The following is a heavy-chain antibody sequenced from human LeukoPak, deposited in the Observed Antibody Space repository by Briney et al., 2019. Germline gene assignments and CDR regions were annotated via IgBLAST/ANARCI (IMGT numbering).Heavy chain of an antibody. CDR3: ARSHFRLGYQLLWNWFDP. Sequence: PSETLSLTCTVSGGPISSYYWSWIRQPPGKGLEWIGYIYTSGSTNYNPSLKSRVTISVDTSKNQFSLKLSSVTAADTAVYYCARSHFRLGYQLLWNWFDPWGQGTLVTVSS. V-gene: IGHV4-4*09. D-gene: IGHD2-2*01. CDR2: IYTSGST. CDR1: GGPISSYY. J-gene: IGHJ5*02.